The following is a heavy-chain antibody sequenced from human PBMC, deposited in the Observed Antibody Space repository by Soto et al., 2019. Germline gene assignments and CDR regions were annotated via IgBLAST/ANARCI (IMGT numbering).Heavy chain of an antibody. CDR3: AREVGGGRQYYFDS. D-gene: IGHD3-16*01. Sequence: ASVKVSFKASGYTFTGYYIHWVRQAPGQVLEWMGWTNPSNGGTNYAQKFQGRLTMTRYTSLSIAYMELTTLRSDDTAVFYCAREVGGGRQYYFDSWGLGTLVTVS. CDR1: GYTFTGYY. CDR2: TNPSNGGT. V-gene: IGHV1-2*02. J-gene: IGHJ4*02.